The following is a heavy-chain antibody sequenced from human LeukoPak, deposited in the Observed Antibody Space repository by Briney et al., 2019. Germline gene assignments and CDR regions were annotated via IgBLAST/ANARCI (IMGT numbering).Heavy chain of an antibody. J-gene: IGHJ4*02. CDR2: ISASAGST. Sequence: GGSLRLSCAASGFTFSCYAMSWVRQAPGKGLEWVSAISASAGSTYYADSVKGRFTISRDNSKSTLYLQMDSLRAEDTAVYYCAKVGSGWYSYSDYWGQGTLVTVSS. D-gene: IGHD6-19*01. CDR3: AKVGSGWYSYSDY. CDR1: GFTFSCYA. V-gene: IGHV3-23*01.